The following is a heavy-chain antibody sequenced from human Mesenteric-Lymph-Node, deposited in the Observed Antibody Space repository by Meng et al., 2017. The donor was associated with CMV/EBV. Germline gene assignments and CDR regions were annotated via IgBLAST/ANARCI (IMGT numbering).Heavy chain of an antibody. CDR1: GFTFTSYV. V-gene: IGHV3-30*02. D-gene: IGHD4-11*01. CDR3: AKDPAVDDYSNYEGY. CDR2: IRYDGSNK. J-gene: IGHJ4*02. Sequence: GESLKISCAASGFTFTSYVMSWVRQAPGKGLEWVAFIRYDGSNKYYADSVKGRFTISRDNSKNTLYLQMNSLRAEDTAVYYCAKDPAVDDYSNYEGYWGQGTLVTVSS.